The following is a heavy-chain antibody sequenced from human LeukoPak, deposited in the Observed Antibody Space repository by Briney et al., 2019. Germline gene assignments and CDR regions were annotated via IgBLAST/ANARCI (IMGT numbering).Heavy chain of an antibody. V-gene: IGHV3-53*01. J-gene: IGHJ4*02. D-gene: IGHD1-1*01. CDR3: ARGDNWAPYDY. CDR2: IYSGGST. CDR1: GFTVSSNY. Sequence: GGSLRLSCAASGFTVSSNYMSWVRQAPGKGLEWVSVIYSGGSTYYADSVKGRFTISRDNSKNTLYLQMNSLRAEDTALYHCARGDNWAPYDYWGQGTLVTVSS.